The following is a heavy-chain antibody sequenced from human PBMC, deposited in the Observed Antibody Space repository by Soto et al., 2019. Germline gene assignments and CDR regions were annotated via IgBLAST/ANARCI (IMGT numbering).Heavy chain of an antibody. CDR1: GFTFSSYA. CDR3: AKDLHGSGSYSSKERGMDV. V-gene: IGHV3-23*01. Sequence: GGSLRLSCAASGFTFSSYAMSWVRQAPGKGLEWVSAISGSGGSTYYADSVKGRFTISRDNSKNTLYLQMDSLRAEDTAVYYCAKDLHGSGSYSSKERGMDVWGQGTTVTVSS. D-gene: IGHD3-10*01. J-gene: IGHJ6*02. CDR2: ISGSGGST.